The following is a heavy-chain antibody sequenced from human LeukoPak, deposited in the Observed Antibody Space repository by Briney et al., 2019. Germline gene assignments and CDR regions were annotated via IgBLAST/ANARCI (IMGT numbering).Heavy chain of an antibody. V-gene: IGHV3-33*08. CDR3: ASKRGSSNWYRDY. J-gene: IGHJ4*02. D-gene: IGHD6-13*01. CDR1: GFSFSSYS. CDR2: IWYDGSNK. Sequence: GGSLRLSCAASGFSFSSYSMNWVRQAPGKGLEWVAVIWYDGSNKYYADSVKGRFTISRDNSKNTLYLQMNSLRAEDTAVYYCASKRGSSNWYRDYWGQGTLVTVSS.